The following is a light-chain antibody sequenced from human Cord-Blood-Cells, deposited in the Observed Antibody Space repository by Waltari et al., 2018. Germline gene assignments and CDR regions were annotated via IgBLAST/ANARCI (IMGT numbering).Light chain of an antibody. Sequence: QSALTQPASVSGSPGQSITISCTGTSSDVVRYNLVSWYQQHPGKAPKLMIYEGSKRPSGVSNCFSGSKSGNTASLTISGLQAEDEADYYCCSYAGSSTVVFGGGTKLTVL. J-gene: IGLJ2*01. CDR2: EGS. CDR1: SSDVVRYNL. V-gene: IGLV2-23*01. CDR3: CSYAGSSTVV.